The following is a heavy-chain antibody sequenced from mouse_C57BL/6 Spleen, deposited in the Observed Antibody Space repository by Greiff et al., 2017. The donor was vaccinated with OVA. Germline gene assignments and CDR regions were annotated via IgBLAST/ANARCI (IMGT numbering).Heavy chain of an antibody. V-gene: IGHV2-2*01. CDR2: IWSGGST. CDR1: GFSLTSYG. J-gene: IGHJ4*01. CDR3: ARNKAVPLKDAMDY. D-gene: IGHD1-3*01. Sequence: QVQLKQSGPGLVQPSQSLSITCTVSGFSLTSYGVHWVRQSPGKGLEWLGVIWSGGSTDYNAAFISRLSISKDNSKSQVFFKMNSLQADDTAIYYCARNKAVPLKDAMDYWGQGTSVTVSS.